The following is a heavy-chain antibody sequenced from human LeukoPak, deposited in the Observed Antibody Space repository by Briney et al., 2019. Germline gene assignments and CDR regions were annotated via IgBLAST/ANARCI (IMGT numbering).Heavy chain of an antibody. J-gene: IGHJ4*02. D-gene: IGHD1-26*01. Sequence: PGGSLRLSCAASGFTVSGKFMSWVRQAPGKGLELVSVIYSGGTTYNADSVKGRFTISRDDSKNTLFLQMNSLRAEDTAVYYCAKRDSSGSYEGDYWGQGTLVTVSS. CDR2: IYSGGTT. CDR1: GFTVSGKF. CDR3: AKRDSSGSYEGDY. V-gene: IGHV3-66*04.